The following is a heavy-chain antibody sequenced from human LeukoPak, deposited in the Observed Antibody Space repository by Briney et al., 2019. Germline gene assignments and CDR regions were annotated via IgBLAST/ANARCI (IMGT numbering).Heavy chain of an antibody. CDR1: GFTFSSYS. V-gene: IGHV3-21*01. D-gene: IGHD6-19*01. Sequence: GGSLRLSCAASGFTFSSYSMNWVRQAPGKGLEWVSSISSSSSYIYYADSVKGRFTISRDNAKNSLYLQMNSLRAEDTAVYYCARDRDSSGLYYYGMDVWGQGTTVTVS. CDR2: ISSSSSYI. J-gene: IGHJ6*02. CDR3: ARDRDSSGLYYYGMDV.